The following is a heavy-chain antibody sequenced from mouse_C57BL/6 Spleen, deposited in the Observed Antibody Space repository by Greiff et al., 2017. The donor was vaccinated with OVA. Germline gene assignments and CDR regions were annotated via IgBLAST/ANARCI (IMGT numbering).Heavy chain of an antibody. CDR2: ISSGGDYI. V-gene: IGHV5-9-1*02. J-gene: IGHJ2*01. CDR3: TIDQSYNNSYYFDY. D-gene: IGHD2-5*01. Sequence: EVMLVESGEGLVKPGGSLKLSCAASGFTFSSYAMSWVRQTPEKRLEWVAYISSGGDYIYYADTVKGRFTISRDNARNTLYLQMSSLKSEDTAMYYCTIDQSYNNSYYFDYWGQGTTLTVSS. CDR1: GFTFSSYA.